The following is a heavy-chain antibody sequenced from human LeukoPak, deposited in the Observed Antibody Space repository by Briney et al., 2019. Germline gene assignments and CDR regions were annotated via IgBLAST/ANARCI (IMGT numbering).Heavy chain of an antibody. CDR1: GGSFSGYY. Sequence: SETLSLTCAVYGGSFSGYYWSWIRQPPGKGLEWIGEINHSGSTNYNPSLKSRVNISVDTSKNQFSLKLSSVTAADTAVYYCAREVGATTVWGQGTLVTVSS. CDR2: INHSGST. D-gene: IGHD1-26*01. V-gene: IGHV4-34*01. CDR3: AREVGATTV. J-gene: IGHJ4*02.